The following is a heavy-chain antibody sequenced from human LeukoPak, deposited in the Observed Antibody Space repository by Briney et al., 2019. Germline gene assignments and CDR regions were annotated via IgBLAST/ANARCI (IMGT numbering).Heavy chain of an antibody. D-gene: IGHD2-2*02. V-gene: IGHV1-18*01. CDR3: ARTQPATAIRSFDY. Sequence: ASVKVSCKASGYTFTSYGISWVRQAPGQGLEWMGWISAYNGNTNYAQKLQGRVTMTTDTSTSRAYMELRRLRSDDTAVYYCARTQPATAIRSFDYWGQGTLVTVSS. CDR2: ISAYNGNT. CDR1: GYTFTSYG. J-gene: IGHJ4*02.